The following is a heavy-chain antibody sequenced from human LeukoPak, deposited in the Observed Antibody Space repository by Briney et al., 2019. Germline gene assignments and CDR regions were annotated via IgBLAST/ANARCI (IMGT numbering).Heavy chain of an antibody. J-gene: IGHJ5*01. D-gene: IGHD3-3*01. Sequence: GRSLRLSCAASGFTFDNYAMHWVRQAPGKGLEWVSGISWNSGSIGYADSVKGRFTISRDNAKNSLYLQMNSLRAEDTALYYCAKSSMIGTIFGAWGHGTLVTVSS. CDR3: AKSSMIGTIFGA. V-gene: IGHV3-9*01. CDR2: ISWNSGSI. CDR1: GFTFDNYA.